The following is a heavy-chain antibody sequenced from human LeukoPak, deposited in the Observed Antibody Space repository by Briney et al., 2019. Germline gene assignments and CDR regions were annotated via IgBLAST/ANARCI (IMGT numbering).Heavy chain of an antibody. J-gene: IGHJ1*01. CDR3: YGGNAEH. D-gene: IGHD4-23*01. Sequence: GGSLRLSCAASGFTFSSYWMHWVRQAPGKGLMWVSGINTDGSSAMYADSVKGRFTISRDNAKNTLYLQMNSLRGEDTAVYHCYGGNAEHWGQGTLVTVSS. CDR2: INTDGSSA. CDR1: GFTFSSYW. V-gene: IGHV3-74*03.